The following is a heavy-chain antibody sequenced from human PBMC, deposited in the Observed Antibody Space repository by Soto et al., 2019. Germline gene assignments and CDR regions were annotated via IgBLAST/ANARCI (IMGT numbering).Heavy chain of an antibody. CDR1: GFTFSSYS. J-gene: IGHJ5*02. D-gene: IGHD2-2*01. CDR3: ARDNSVVPAAGRFDP. Sequence: GGSLRLSCAASGFTFSSYSMNWVRQAPGKGLEWVSYISSSSSTIYYADSVKGRFTISRDKAKNSLYLQMNSLRAEDTAVYYCARDNSVVPAAGRFDPWGQGTLVTVSS. V-gene: IGHV3-48*01. CDR2: ISSSSSTI.